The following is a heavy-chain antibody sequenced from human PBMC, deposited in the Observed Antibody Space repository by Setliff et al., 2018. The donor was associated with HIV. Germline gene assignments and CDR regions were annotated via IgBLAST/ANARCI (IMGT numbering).Heavy chain of an antibody. V-gene: IGHV1-18*01. CDR2: ISPYNGDT. D-gene: IGHD2-2*01. CDR3: AIDVIGGWLRPMPDY. CDR1: GYRFNTYG. J-gene: IGHJ4*02. Sequence: SVKVSCKASGYRFNTYGISWVRQAPGQGLEWMGWISPYNGDTRFAQSLQGRVTLTTDTSTNTAYMEMRTLRSDDTAVYYCAIDVIGGWLRPMPDYWGQGTQVTVSS.